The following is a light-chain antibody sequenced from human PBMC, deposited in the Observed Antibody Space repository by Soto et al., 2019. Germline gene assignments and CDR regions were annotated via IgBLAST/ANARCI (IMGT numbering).Light chain of an antibody. J-gene: IGLJ1*01. CDR3: SCLSTTSTPIV. CDR2: EVN. CDR1: SIDIGLYNY. V-gene: IGLV2-14*01. Sequence: QSVLSQPASMSGSPGRSITIPCPEPSIDIGLYNYVSWYQHHPGKAPKLLISEVNIRPSGLSDRFSASKAGNTASLTISGLQPEDEAYYYCSCLSTTSTPIVFGTGTKLTVL.